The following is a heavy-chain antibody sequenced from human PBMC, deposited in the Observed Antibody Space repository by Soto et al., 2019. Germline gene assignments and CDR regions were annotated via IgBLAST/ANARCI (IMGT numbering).Heavy chain of an antibody. CDR2: IDAGNGNT. J-gene: IGHJ4*02. CDR3: AMWETDYSRFDY. D-gene: IGHD3-9*01. CDR1: GYTFTRNA. Sequence: QVQLVQSGAEVKKPGASVILSCKASGYTFTRNAIHWVRQAPGQRLEWIGKIDAGNGNTTYSQKFQGRVTIARDTAASAVYMELNPLASEDTSIYFCAMWETDYSRFDYWGQGTLVTVSS. V-gene: IGHV1-3*01.